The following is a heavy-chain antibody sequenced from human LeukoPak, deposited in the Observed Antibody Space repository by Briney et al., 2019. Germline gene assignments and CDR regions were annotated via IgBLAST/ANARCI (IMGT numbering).Heavy chain of an antibody. CDR1: GGSISSYY. D-gene: IGHD3-10*01. V-gene: IGHV4-59*01. J-gene: IGHJ6*02. Sequence: SETLSLTCTVSGGSISSYYWSWIRQPPGKGLEWIGYIYYSGSTNYNPSLKSRVTISVDTSKIQFSLKLSSVTAADTAVYYCARDSSLLWFGELSSGGMDVWGQGTTVTVSS. CDR2: IYYSGST. CDR3: ARDSSLLWFGELSSGGMDV.